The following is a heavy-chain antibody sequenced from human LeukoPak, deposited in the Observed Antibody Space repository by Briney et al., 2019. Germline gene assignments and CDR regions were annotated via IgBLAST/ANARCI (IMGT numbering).Heavy chain of an antibody. J-gene: IGHJ4*02. D-gene: IGHD6-13*01. CDR2: ISSTTAYI. CDR1: GFTFSSYS. CDR3: TRGAEQRLVPWALYYLDY. Sequence: GGSLRLSCAASGFTFSSYSMNWVRHAQGTGLEWVSSISSTTAYIYYADSLQDRFTISRENAKNPLYLQMNILRAEDTAVYYCTRGAEQRLVPWALYYLDYWGQGSLVTVSS. V-gene: IGHV3-21*01.